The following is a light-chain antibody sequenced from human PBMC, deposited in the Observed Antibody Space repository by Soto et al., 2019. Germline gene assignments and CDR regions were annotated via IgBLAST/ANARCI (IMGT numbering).Light chain of an antibody. CDR1: QSVLFSSNNQNY. CDR2: WAS. J-gene: IGKJ2*01. V-gene: IGKV4-1*01. Sequence: DIVMTQSPDSLAVSLGERATINCKSSQSVLFSSNNQNYLAWYQHKAGQPPKLLIYWASTRESGVPDRFSGSGSGTDFPLTISSLQAEDVAVYYCQQYWRSPYTFGQGTKVEIK. CDR3: QQYWRSPYT.